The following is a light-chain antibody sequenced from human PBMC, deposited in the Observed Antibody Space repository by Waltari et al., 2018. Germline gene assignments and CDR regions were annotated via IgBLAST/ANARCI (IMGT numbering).Light chain of an antibody. Sequence: EIVLTQSPGTLSLSAGERATLSCRASQTVSNNYLAWYQQKPGQAPRLLIYGASTRATGIQDKFRGSGVGADFTLTISRLDPEDFAVYYCQQYYRWWTFGLGTKVERK. V-gene: IGKV3-20*01. CDR1: QTVSNNY. J-gene: IGKJ1*01. CDR2: GAS. CDR3: QQYYRWWT.